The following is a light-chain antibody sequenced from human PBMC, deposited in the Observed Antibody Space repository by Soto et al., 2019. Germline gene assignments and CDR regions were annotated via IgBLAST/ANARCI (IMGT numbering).Light chain of an antibody. V-gene: IGKV3-20*01. CDR2: RAS. CDR1: QSISSMY. Sequence: EIVLTQTPGTLSLSPGERATLSCRSSQSISSMYFAWYQQKPGQAPRLLIYRASTRATGVPARFSGSGSGTEFTLTISGLQPDDFATSYCQHYDTYRATFGLGTKVAIK. J-gene: IGKJ1*01. CDR3: QHYDTYRAT.